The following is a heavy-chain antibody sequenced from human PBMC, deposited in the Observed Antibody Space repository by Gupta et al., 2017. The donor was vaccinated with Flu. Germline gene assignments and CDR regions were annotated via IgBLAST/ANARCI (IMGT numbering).Heavy chain of an antibody. Sequence: SGYTFTSYDINWVRQAAGQGLEWMGWMDSHRGKTGYAPKFQGRVTMTRNTSISTAYLELSGLRSDDTAVYYCARGLDLFDYWGQGTLVTVSS. CDR2: MDSHRGKT. CDR3: ARGLDLFDY. CDR1: GYTFTSYD. D-gene: IGHD3-3*01. J-gene: IGHJ4*02. V-gene: IGHV1-8*01.